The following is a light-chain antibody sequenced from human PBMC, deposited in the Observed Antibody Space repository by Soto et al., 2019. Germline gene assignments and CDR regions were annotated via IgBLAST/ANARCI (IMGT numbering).Light chain of an antibody. V-gene: IGLV2-14*03. CDR2: DVT. J-gene: IGLJ3*02. CDR1: SRDVGGYNY. CDR3: TSYNSVSTWV. Sequence: QSALTQPPSVSGSPGQSITISCAGTSRDVGGYNYVSWYQQYPGKAPKVIISDVTNPPSGVPNRFSCSKSTNAAPVTISGLQDEEDADYYSTSYNSVSTWVFGGGTKLTVL.